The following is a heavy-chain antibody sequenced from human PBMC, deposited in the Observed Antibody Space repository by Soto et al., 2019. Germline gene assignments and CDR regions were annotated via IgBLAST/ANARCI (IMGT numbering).Heavy chain of an antibody. J-gene: IGHJ6*02. D-gene: IGHD2-15*01. CDR3: SREGWPLLQTGMDV. CDR1: GFTFRSYS. V-gene: IGHV3-48*02. Sequence: SLLLSFSASGFTFRSYSMNWVRQATGKGLEWVSYISSSNRTINYADSVKGRFIISRDNAKNSLYLQMHSLRDEDTAVYYCSREGWPLLQTGMDVWGQGTTVTVSS. CDR2: ISSSNRTI.